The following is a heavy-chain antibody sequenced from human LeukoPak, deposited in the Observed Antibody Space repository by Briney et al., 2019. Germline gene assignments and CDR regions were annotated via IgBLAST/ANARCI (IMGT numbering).Heavy chain of an antibody. D-gene: IGHD6-13*01. CDR3: AKCITAAGTCYFDY. CDR1: GFTFSSYA. J-gene: IGHJ4*02. CDR2: ISGSGGST. Sequence: SGGSLRLSCAASGFTFSSYAMSWVRQAPGKGLEWVSAISGSGGSTYYADSVKGRFTISRDNSKNTLYLQVNSLRAEDTAIYYCAKCITAAGTCYFDYWGQGTLVTVSS. V-gene: IGHV3-23*01.